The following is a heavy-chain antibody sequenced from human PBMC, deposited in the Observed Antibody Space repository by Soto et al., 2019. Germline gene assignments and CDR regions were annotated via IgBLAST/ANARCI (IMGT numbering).Heavy chain of an antibody. J-gene: IGHJ5*01. Sequence: SQTLSLTCAISGDSVSTNSATWAWLRHSPSRGLEWLGRTYYRSKWFNDYAVSVKGRISINPDTSNNQFSLQLNSVTPDDTAVYYCARLIGNSWLDSWGQGTLVTVSS. D-gene: IGHD2-8*01. V-gene: IGHV6-1*01. CDR3: ARLIGNSWLDS. CDR1: GDSVSTNSAT. CDR2: TYYRSKWFN.